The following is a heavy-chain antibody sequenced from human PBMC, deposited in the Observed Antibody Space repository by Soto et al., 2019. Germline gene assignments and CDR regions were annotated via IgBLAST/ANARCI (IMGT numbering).Heavy chain of an antibody. D-gene: IGHD2-15*01. CDR2: ISVGGVDV. V-gene: IGHV3-23*01. Sequence: GGSLRLSCEASGFTFKNHAITWVRQAPGKGLEWVSAISVGGVDVYYADSVKGRFTISRDNSRNMVYLQMNSLRAEDTAVYYCAKDCTVVGGSCRRGYYGMDVWGQGTTVTVSS. CDR3: AKDCTVVGGSCRRGYYGMDV. CDR1: GFTFKNHA. J-gene: IGHJ6*02.